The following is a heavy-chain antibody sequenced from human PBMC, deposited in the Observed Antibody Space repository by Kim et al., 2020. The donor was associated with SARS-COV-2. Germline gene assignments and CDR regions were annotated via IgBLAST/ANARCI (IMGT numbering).Heavy chain of an antibody. CDR3: ARAVRGYCSGGSCQYYFDY. Sequence: ASVKVSCKASGYTFTSYDINWVRQATGQGLEWMGWMNPNSGNTGYAQKFQGRVTMTRNTSISTAYMELSSLRSEDTAVYYCARAVRGYCSGGSCQYYFDYWGQGTLVTVSS. CDR1: GYTFTSYD. CDR2: MNPNSGNT. D-gene: IGHD2-15*01. J-gene: IGHJ4*02. V-gene: IGHV1-8*01.